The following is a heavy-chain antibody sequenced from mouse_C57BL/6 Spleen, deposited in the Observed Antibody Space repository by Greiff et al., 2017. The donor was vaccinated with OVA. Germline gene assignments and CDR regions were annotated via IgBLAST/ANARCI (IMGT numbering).Heavy chain of an antibody. D-gene: IGHD1-1*01. V-gene: IGHV5-17*01. Sequence: EVKLVESGGGLVKPGGSLKLSCAASGFTFSDYGMHWVRQAPEKGLEWVAYISSGSSTIYYADTVKGRFTISRDHAKNTLFLQMTSLRSEDTAMYYCARGYYGPFDYWGQGTTLTVSS. J-gene: IGHJ2*01. CDR1: GFTFSDYG. CDR3: ARGYYGPFDY. CDR2: ISSGSSTI.